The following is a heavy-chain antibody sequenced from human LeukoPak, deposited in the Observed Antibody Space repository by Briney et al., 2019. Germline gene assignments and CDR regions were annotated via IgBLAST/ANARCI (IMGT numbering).Heavy chain of an antibody. J-gene: IGHJ4*02. Sequence: ASVKVSCKASEYSLTGYYMHWVRQAPGQGLEWMGWINPNSGGTNYAQKFQGRVTMTRDTSISTAYMELSRLRSDDTAVYYCARDTFVGATGGFLDYWGQGTLVTVSS. CDR2: INPNSGGT. D-gene: IGHD1-26*01. V-gene: IGHV1-2*02. CDR1: EYSLTGYY. CDR3: ARDTFVGATGGFLDY.